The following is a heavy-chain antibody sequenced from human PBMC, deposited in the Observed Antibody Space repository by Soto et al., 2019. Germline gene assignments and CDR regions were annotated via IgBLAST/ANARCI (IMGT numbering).Heavy chain of an antibody. Sequence: VASVKVSCKASGGTFSSYAISWVRQAPGQGLEWMGGIIPIFGTANYAQKFQGRVTITADKSTSTAYMELSSLRSEDTAVYYCATPDSSSWYGGYGMDVWGQGTTVTVSS. J-gene: IGHJ6*02. D-gene: IGHD6-13*01. CDR3: ATPDSSSWYGGYGMDV. CDR2: IIPIFGTA. CDR1: GGTFSSYA. V-gene: IGHV1-69*06.